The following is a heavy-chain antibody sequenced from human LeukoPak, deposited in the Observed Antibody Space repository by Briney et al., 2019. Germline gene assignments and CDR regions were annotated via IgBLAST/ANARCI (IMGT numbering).Heavy chain of an antibody. Sequence: GRSLRLSCAASGFTFSSYGMHWVRQAPGKGLEWVAVISYDGSNKYYADSVKGRFTISRDNSKNTLYLQMNSLRAEDTAVYYCAKAYGSSWYAFSDYWGQGTLVTVSS. D-gene: IGHD6-13*01. J-gene: IGHJ4*02. CDR3: AKAYGSSWYAFSDY. CDR2: ISYDGSNK. CDR1: GFTFSSYG. V-gene: IGHV3-30*18.